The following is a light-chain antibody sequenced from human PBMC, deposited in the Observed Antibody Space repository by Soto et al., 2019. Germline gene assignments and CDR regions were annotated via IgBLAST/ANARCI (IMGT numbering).Light chain of an antibody. Sequence: QSALTQPRSVSGSPGQSVTISCTGTSRDVGGYNYVSRYQQHPGKAPKVIIYDVSKRPSGVPDRFSGSKSGNTASLTISGLQAEDEADYYCCSYAGSYTLVFGGGTKLTVL. CDR3: CSYAGSYTLV. CDR1: SRDVGGYNY. CDR2: DVS. V-gene: IGLV2-11*01. J-gene: IGLJ2*01.